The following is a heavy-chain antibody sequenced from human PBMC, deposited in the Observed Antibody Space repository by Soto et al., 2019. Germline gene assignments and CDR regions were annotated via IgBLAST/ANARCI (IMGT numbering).Heavy chain of an antibody. J-gene: IGHJ4*02. D-gene: IGHD5-12*01. Sequence: EVKLLESGGGSVPPGASARLSCLTSGFMFDNYAMSWVRQSPARGLEWVAAISGSGHATYYTQSVRGRFIISRDKSKNAVFLQMNNLRTEDTAIYYCARGRYFDASGGCANYWGLGTLVTVSP. V-gene: IGHV3-23*01. CDR2: ISGSGHAT. CDR1: GFMFDNYA. CDR3: ARGRYFDASGGCANY.